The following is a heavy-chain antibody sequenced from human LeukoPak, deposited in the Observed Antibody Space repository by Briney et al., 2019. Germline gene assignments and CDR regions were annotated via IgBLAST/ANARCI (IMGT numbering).Heavy chain of an antibody. Sequence: SGPTLVKPTQPLTLTCTFSGFSLSTSGVGVGWIRQPPAKALEWLALIYWDDDKRYTPSLKSRLTITKDTSKNQVVLTMTNMDPVDTATYYCAHRISGSYYGYWGQGTLVTVAS. CDR1: GFSLSTSGVG. V-gene: IGHV2-5*02. CDR2: IYWDDDK. CDR3: AHRISGSYYGY. D-gene: IGHD1-26*01. J-gene: IGHJ4*02.